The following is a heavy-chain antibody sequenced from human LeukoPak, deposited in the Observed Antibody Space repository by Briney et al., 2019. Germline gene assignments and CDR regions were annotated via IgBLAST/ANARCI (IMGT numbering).Heavy chain of an antibody. CDR3: AMGDSSGWYFYY. J-gene: IGHJ4*02. Sequence: PGGSLRLSCAASGSTFEDHGMSWVRQVPGKGPEWVAGINWDGGSTGYADSVKGRFTISRDNAKNSLFLQMNSLRVEDTALYFCAMGDSSGWYFYYWGQGTLVTVSS. D-gene: IGHD6-19*01. CDR2: INWDGGST. CDR1: GSTFEDHG. V-gene: IGHV3-20*04.